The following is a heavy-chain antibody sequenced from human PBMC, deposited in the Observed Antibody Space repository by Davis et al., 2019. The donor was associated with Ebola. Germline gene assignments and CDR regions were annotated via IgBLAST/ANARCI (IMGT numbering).Heavy chain of an antibody. CDR2: LYHGGGT. V-gene: IGHV4-61*08. CDR1: GGSISSGGYS. CDR3: SSVGELDV. Sequence: SETLSLTCAVSGGSISSGGYSWSWIRQPPGKGLEWIGNLYHGGGTNYSPSLKSRLTISVDTSKNQFSLKLSSVTAADTAVYYCSSVGELDVWGKGTTVTVSS. J-gene: IGHJ6*04.